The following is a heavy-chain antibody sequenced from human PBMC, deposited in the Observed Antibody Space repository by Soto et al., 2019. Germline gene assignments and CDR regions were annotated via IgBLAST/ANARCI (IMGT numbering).Heavy chain of an antibody. D-gene: IGHD2-15*01. Sequence: SETLSLTCTVSGGSISSGGYYWSWIRQHPGKGLEWIGYIYYSGSTYYNPSLKSRVTISVDTSKNQFSLKLSSVTAADTAVYYCAREKVVVAASNLFNPWGQGALVT. J-gene: IGHJ5*02. V-gene: IGHV4-31*03. CDR2: IYYSGST. CDR1: GGSISSGGYY. CDR3: AREKVVVAASNLFNP.